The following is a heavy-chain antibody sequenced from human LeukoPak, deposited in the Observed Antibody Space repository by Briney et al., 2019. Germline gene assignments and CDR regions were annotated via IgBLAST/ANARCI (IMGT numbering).Heavy chain of an antibody. CDR2: IYTSGST. CDR1: GGSISSGSYY. J-gene: IGHJ4*02. Sequence: PSQTLSLTCTVSGGSISSGSYYWSWIRQPAGKGLEWIGRIYTSGSTNYNPSLKSRVTMSVDTSKNQFSLILSSVTAADTAVYYCARYTNGYYFVWGQGTLVTVSS. V-gene: IGHV4-61*02. D-gene: IGHD3-3*01. CDR3: ARYTNGYYFV.